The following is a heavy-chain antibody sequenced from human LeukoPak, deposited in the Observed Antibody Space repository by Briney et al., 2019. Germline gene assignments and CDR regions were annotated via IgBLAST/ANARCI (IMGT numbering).Heavy chain of an antibody. Sequence: ASVKVSCKASGYTFTGYYMHWVRQAPGQGLEWMGWINPNSGGTNYAQKFQGRVTMTRDTSISTAYMELSRLRSDDTAVYYCARSRVGATKPRPGLRFDYWGQGTLVTVSS. V-gene: IGHV1-2*02. CDR1: GYTFTGYY. CDR3: ARSRVGATKPRPGLRFDY. D-gene: IGHD1-26*01. CDR2: INPNSGGT. J-gene: IGHJ4*02.